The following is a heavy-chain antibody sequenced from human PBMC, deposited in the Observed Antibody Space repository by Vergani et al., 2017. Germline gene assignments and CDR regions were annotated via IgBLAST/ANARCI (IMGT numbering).Heavy chain of an antibody. D-gene: IGHD3-16*01. CDR1: GFTFSSYA. Sequence: EVQLLESGGGLVQPGGSLRLSCAASGFTFSSYAMSWVSQAPGKGPEWVSAISGSGGSTYYADSVKGRFTISRDNSKNTLYLQMNSLRAEDTAVYYCANLQGGAFDIWGQGTMVTVSS. V-gene: IGHV3-23*01. CDR2: ISGSGGST. CDR3: ANLQGGAFDI. J-gene: IGHJ3*02.